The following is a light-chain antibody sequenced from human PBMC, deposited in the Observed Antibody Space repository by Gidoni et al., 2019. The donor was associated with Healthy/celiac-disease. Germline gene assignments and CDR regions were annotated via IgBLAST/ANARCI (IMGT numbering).Light chain of an antibody. Sequence: EIVLTQSPATLSLSPGERATLSCRASQSVSSYLAWYQRKPGQAPRLLIYDASNRATGIPARFSGSGSGTDFTLTISSLEPEDFAVYYCQQRSNWPPGYTFGQGPKLEI. CDR2: DAS. J-gene: IGKJ2*01. CDR1: QSVSSY. CDR3: QQRSNWPPGYT. V-gene: IGKV3-11*01.